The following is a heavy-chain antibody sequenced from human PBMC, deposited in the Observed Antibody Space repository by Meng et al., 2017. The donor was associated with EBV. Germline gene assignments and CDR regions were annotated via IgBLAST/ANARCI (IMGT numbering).Heavy chain of an antibody. CDR2: MNPNSGNT. D-gene: IGHD2-15*01. V-gene: IGHV1-8*01. CDR1: GYTFTSYD. J-gene: IGHJ5*02. Sequence: VQLGQFGAGAKKAGASVKVLCKASGYTFTSYDINWVRQATGQGLEWMGWMNPNSGNTGYAQKFQGRVTMTRNTSISTAYMELSSLRSEDTAVYYCARGRGVYCSGGSCYPGWFDPWGQGTLVTVSS. CDR3: ARGRGVYCSGGSCYPGWFDP.